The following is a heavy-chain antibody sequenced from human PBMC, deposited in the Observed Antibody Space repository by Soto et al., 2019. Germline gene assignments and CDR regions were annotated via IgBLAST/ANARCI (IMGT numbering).Heavy chain of an antibody. V-gene: IGHV4-31*03. CDR3: ARARYDYGDYGFLYFDY. CDR2: IYYSGST. J-gene: IGHJ4*02. D-gene: IGHD4-17*01. CDR1: GGSISSGGYY. Sequence: TSETLSLTCTVSGGSISSGGYYWSWIRQHPGKGLEWIGYIYYSGSTYYNPSLKSRVTISVDTSKNQFSLKLSSVTAADTAVYYCARARYDYGDYGFLYFDYWGQGTLVTVSS.